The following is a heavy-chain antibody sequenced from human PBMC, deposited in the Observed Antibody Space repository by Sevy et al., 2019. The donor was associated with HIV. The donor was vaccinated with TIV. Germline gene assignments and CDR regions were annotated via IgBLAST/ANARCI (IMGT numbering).Heavy chain of an antibody. CDR2: ISAYNGNT. V-gene: IGHV1-18*01. D-gene: IGHD2-21*02. J-gene: IGHJ4*02. CDR3: ARDSKGQPLLYYFDY. Sequence: ASVKVSCKASGYTFTSYGISWVRQAPGQGLEWMGWISAYNGNTNYAQKLQGRVTMTTDTSTSTAYMELRSLRSDDTAVYYWARDSKGQPLLYYFDYWGQGTLVTVSS. CDR1: GYTFTSYG.